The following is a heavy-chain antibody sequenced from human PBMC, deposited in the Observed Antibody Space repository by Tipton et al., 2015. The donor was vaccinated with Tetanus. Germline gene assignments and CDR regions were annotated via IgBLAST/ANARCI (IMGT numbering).Heavy chain of an antibody. CDR3: ARNVELLRFLEWLHDAFDI. CDR2: INHSGST. D-gene: IGHD3-3*01. Sequence: TLSLTCADYGGSFSGYYWSWIRQPPGKGLEWIGEINHSGSTNYNPSLKSRVTISVDTSKNQFSLKLSSVTAADTAVYYCARNVELLRFLEWLHDAFDIWGQGTMVTVSS. J-gene: IGHJ3*02. V-gene: IGHV4-34*01. CDR1: GGSFSGYY.